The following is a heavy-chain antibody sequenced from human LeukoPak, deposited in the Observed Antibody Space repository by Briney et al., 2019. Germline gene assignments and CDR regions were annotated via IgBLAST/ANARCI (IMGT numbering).Heavy chain of an antibody. CDR1: GGSISSYY. D-gene: IGHD2-15*01. Sequence: SETLSLTCTVSGGSISSYYWSWIRQPPGKGLEWIGYIYYSGSTNYNPSLKSRVTISVDTSKTYFSLKLDSVTAADTAVYYCARDRSDNGGTFDLWGQGTLVTVSS. CDR3: ARDRSDNGGTFDL. V-gene: IGHV4-59*12. CDR2: IYYSGST. J-gene: IGHJ4*02.